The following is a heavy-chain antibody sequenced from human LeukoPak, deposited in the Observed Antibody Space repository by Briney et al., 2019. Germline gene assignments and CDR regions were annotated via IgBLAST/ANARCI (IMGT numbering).Heavy chain of an antibody. D-gene: IGHD3-16*01. J-gene: IGHJ4*02. CDR2: IKGNGFDT. CDR1: GFIFSNYA. CDR3: AKDTGPLMITFGGVVISYFYY. Sequence: GGSLRLSCAGSGFIFSNYAMSCVRQAPGKGLEWVSGIKGNGFDTYYADSVKGRFTVSRDNSKNTLSLQMNSLSAEDTAVYYCAKDTGPLMITFGGVVISYFYYWGQGALVTASS. V-gene: IGHV3-23*01.